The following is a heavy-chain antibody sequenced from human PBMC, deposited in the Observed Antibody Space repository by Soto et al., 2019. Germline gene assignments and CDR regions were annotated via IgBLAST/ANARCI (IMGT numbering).Heavy chain of an antibody. D-gene: IGHD4-4*01. CDR2: VSSSGSVI. V-gene: IGHV3-48*03. CDR1: GFTFSSYE. CDR3: ARDMDFSNYVFDY. J-gene: IGHJ4*01. Sequence: QAGGSLRLSCAASGFTFSSYEMSWVRQSPGKGPEWVSYVSSSGSVIYYADSVKGRFTISRDNAKNSLYLQMNSLRAEDTAVYYCARDMDFSNYVFDYWGQGTLVTVSS.